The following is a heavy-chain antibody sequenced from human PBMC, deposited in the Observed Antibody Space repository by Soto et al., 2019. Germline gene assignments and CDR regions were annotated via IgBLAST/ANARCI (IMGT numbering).Heavy chain of an antibody. D-gene: IGHD1-20*01. CDR2: IYYSGST. J-gene: IGHJ4*02. V-gene: IGHV4-39*01. CDR3: ARLGDNWNDSPPLDY. CDR1: GGSISSSSYY. Sequence: SETLSLTCTVSGGSISSSSYYWGWIRQPPGKGLEWIGSIYYSGSTYYNPSLKSRVTISVDTSKNQFSLKLSSVTAADTAVYYCARLGDNWNDSPPLDYWGQGTLVTVSS.